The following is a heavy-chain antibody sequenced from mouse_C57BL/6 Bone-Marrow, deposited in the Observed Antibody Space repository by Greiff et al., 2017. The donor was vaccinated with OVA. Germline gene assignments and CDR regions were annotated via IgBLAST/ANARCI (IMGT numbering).Heavy chain of an antibody. CDR2: IDPENGDT. CDR1: GFNIKDDY. V-gene: IGHV14-4*01. Sequence: VQLQQSGAELVRPGASVKLSCTASGFNIKDDYMHWVKQRPEQGLDWIGWIDPENGDTEYASKFQGKATITADTSSNTAYLQLSSLTSEDTAVYYCTTGQLRLRAMDYWGQGTSVTVSS. D-gene: IGHD3-2*02. J-gene: IGHJ4*01. CDR3: TTGQLRLRAMDY.